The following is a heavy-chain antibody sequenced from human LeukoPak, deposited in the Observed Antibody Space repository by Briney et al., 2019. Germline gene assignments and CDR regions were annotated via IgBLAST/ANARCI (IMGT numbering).Heavy chain of an antibody. V-gene: IGHV4-38-2*01. CDR1: GYSISSGYY. Sequence: SETLSLTCAVSGYSISSGYYWGWIRQPPGKGLEWIGSIYHSGSTYYNPSLKSRVTISVDTSKNQFSLKLSSVTAADTAVYYCARQQQYYDFWSGYYRFDLWGQGTLVTVSS. CDR2: IYHSGST. D-gene: IGHD3-3*01. J-gene: IGHJ5*02. CDR3: ARQQQYYDFWSGYYRFDL.